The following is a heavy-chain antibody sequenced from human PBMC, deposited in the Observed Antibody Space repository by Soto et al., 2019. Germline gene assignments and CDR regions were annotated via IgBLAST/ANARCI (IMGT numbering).Heavy chain of an antibody. Sequence: PSETLSLTCTVSGGSISSGGYYWSWIRQHPGKGLEWIGYIYYSGSTYYNPSLKSRVTISVDTSKNQFSLKLSSVTAADTAVYYCARVLVRGPDAVNSSHPCRPGTLVTVSS. CDR3: ARVLVRGPDAVNSSHP. CDR1: GGSISSGGYY. CDR2: IYYSGST. V-gene: IGHV4-31*03. J-gene: IGHJ5*02. D-gene: IGHD3-10*01.